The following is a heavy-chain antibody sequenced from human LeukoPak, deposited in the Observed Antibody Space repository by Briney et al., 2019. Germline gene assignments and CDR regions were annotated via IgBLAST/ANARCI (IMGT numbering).Heavy chain of an antibody. D-gene: IGHD1-26*01. Sequence: SETLSLTCTVSGGSISSYYWSWIRQPAGTALEWIGRIYTSGTITYNPSLKSRVTISVDTSKNQFSLKLSSVTAADTAVYYCASDHSSASYTYYYYYMDVWGKGTTVTVSS. CDR3: ASDHSSASYTYYYYYMDV. V-gene: IGHV4-4*07. CDR2: IYTSGTI. CDR1: GGSISSYY. J-gene: IGHJ6*03.